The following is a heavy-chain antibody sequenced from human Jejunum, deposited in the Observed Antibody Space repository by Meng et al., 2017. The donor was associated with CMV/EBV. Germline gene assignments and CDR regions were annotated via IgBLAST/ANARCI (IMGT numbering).Heavy chain of an antibody. V-gene: IGHV4-38-2*02. CDR2: IYQSGTT. J-gene: IGHJ4*02. D-gene: IGHD3-16*01. CDR1: GYSNSRGYY. CDR3: ARDYEYVWGTLGY. Sequence: VSGYSNSRGYYWGWIRQPPGKGVEWIGSIYQSGTTYYSTSLKSRVTISVDTSKNQFSLKLSSVTAADTAVYYCARDYEYVWGTLGYWGQGTLVTAPQ.